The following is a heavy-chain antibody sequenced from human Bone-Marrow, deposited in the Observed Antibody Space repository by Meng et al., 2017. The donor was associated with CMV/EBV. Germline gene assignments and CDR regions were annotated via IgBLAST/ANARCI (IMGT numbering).Heavy chain of an antibody. D-gene: IGHD2-21*02. CDR1: GGTFSNYA. CDR2: IIPLFGTV. V-gene: IGHV1-69*05. Sequence: SVKVSCKASGGTFSNYAVTWVRQAPGQGLEWMGGIIPLFGTVDYAQKFQGRVTITTDESTTTAYMELTSLKSEDTAVYFCAGGSADRRGIVLVTAALGAFAVWGQGPRVTGSS. CDR3: AGGSADRRGIVLVTAALGAFAV. J-gene: IGHJ3*01.